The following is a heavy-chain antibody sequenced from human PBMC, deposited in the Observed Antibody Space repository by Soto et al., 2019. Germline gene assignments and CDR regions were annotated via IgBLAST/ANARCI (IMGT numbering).Heavy chain of an antibody. D-gene: IGHD3-9*01. J-gene: IGHJ4*02. V-gene: IGHV4-59*01. CDR1: GGSISSYY. CDR2: IYYSGST. Sequence: TSETLSLTCTVSGGSISSYYWSWIRQPPGKGLEWIGYIYYSGSTNYNPSLKSRVTISVDTSKNQFSLKLSSVTAADTAVYYCARDHSGYSAFFDYWGQGTLVTVSS. CDR3: ARDHSGYSAFFDY.